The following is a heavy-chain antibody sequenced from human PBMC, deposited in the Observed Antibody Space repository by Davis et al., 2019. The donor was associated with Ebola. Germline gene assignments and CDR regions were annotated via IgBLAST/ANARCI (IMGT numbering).Heavy chain of an antibody. CDR2: IKQDGSEK. CDR1: GFTFSSYW. CDR3: ARGSLQYVNY. J-gene: IGHJ4*02. D-gene: IGHD4-11*01. Sequence: GESLKISCAVSGFTFSSYWMSWVRQAPGKGLEWVANIKQDGSEKYYVDSVKGRFTISRDNAKNSLYLQMNSLRAEDTAVYYCARGSLQYVNYWGQGTLVTVSS. V-gene: IGHV3-7*01.